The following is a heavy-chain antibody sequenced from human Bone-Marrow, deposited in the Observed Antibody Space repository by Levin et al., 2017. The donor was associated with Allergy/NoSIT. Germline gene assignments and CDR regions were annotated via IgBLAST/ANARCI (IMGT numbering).Heavy chain of an antibody. CDR1: GFTFSSYS. CDR3: AREYCSGGSCYRDYFDY. J-gene: IGHJ4*02. Sequence: GESLKISCAASGFTFSSYSMNWVRQAPGKGLEWVSSISSSSSYIYYADSVKGRFTISRDNAKNSLYLQMNSLRAEDTAVYYCAREYCSGGSCYRDYFDYWGQGTLVTVSS. D-gene: IGHD2-15*01. V-gene: IGHV3-21*01. CDR2: ISSSSSYI.